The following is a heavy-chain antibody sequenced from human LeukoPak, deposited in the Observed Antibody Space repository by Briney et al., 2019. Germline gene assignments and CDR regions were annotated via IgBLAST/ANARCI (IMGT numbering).Heavy chain of an antibody. Sequence: PGGPLSPSGGASGLPFRGYPRSWVGRPPGRGLEWVSAISSSGGSTYYADSVKGRFTISRDNSKNTLYLQMNSLRAEDTAVYYCAKDAVAGIGWGQGTLVTVSS. J-gene: IGHJ4*02. V-gene: IGHV3-23*01. CDR1: GLPFRGYP. CDR3: AKDAVAGIG. CDR2: ISSSGGST. D-gene: IGHD6-19*01.